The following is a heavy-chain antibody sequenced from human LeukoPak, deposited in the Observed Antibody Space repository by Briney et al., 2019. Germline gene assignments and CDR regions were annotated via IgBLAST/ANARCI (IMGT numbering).Heavy chain of an antibody. D-gene: IGHD6-19*01. CDR1: GFTFSSYA. CDR2: ISGSGVST. J-gene: IGHJ4*02. V-gene: IGHV3-23*01. Sequence: PGGSLRLSCAASGFTFSSYAMSWVRQTPGKGLEWVSTISGSGVSTYYGDSVYADSVKGRFTISRDDSKNTLHLQMNSLRAEDTAIYYCAKDPVVFHGGSGWHYFDYWGQGTLVTVSS. CDR3: AKDPVVFHGGSGWHYFDY.